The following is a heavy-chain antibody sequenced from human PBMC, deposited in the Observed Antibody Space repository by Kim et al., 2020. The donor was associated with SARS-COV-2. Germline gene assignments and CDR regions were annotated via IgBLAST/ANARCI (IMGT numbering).Heavy chain of an antibody. V-gene: IGHV4-59*01. CDR1: GGSISSYY. CDR2: IYYSGST. CDR3: AGGNNPTMVRGVIYYYYGMDV. D-gene: IGHD3-10*01. J-gene: IGHJ6*02. Sequence: SETLSLTCTVSGGSISSYYWSWIRQPPGKGLEWIGYIYYSGSTNYNPSLKSRVTISVDTSKNQFSLKLSSVTAADTAVYYCAGGNNPTMVRGVIYYYYGMDVWGQGTTVTVSS.